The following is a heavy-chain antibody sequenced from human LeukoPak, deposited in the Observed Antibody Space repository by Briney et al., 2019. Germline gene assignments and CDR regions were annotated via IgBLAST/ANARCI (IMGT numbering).Heavy chain of an antibody. CDR1: GFTLSSYW. CDR3: ARKFYSGPNWFDP. D-gene: IGHD2/OR15-2a*01. V-gene: IGHV3-7*01. Sequence: GGSLRLSCAASGFTLSSYWMSWVRQAPGKGLEWVANIKQDGSEKYYVDSVKGRFTISRDNAKNSLYLQMNSLRAEDTAVYYCARKFYSGPNWFDPWGQGTLVTVSS. J-gene: IGHJ5*02. CDR2: IKQDGSEK.